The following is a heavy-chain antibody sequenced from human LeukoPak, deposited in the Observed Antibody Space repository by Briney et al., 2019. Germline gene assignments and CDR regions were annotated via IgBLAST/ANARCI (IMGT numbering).Heavy chain of an antibody. CDR2: IYNSGST. Sequence: PSETLSLTCAVSGDSISSYRYYWGWIRQPPGKGLEWIGSIYNSGSTSYNPSLKSRVTISVDTSKNQFSLMVNSVTAADTAIYYCARNTTDTAFENWGPGTLVTVSS. J-gene: IGHJ4*02. CDR3: ARNTTDTAFEN. D-gene: IGHD1-14*01. V-gene: IGHV4-39*01. CDR1: GDSISSYRYY.